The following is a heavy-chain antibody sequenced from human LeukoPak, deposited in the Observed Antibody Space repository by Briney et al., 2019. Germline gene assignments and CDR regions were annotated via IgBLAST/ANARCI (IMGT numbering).Heavy chain of an antibody. CDR3: ARVTHNYYDSSGYYAFDI. CDR1: GYTFTGYY. V-gene: IGHV1-2*02. Sequence: ASVKVSCKASGYTFTGYYMHWVRQAPGQGLEWMGWINPSSGGTNYAQKFQGRVTMTRDTSISTAYMELSRLRSDDTAVYYCARVTHNYYDSSGYYAFDIWGQGTMVTVSS. CDR2: INPSSGGT. J-gene: IGHJ3*02. D-gene: IGHD3-22*01.